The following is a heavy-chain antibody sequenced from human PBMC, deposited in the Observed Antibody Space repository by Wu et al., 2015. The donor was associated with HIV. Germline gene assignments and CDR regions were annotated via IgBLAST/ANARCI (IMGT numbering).Heavy chain of an antibody. CDR3: AREVDTSLGYFDY. Sequence: QVQLVQSGAEVKKPGSSVKVSCKAPGDTFRSYAISWVRQAPGQRLEWMGGISPIFDTTKYAQKFQDRVTLTADESTTTAYMELSSLRSEDTAVYYCAREVDTSLGYFDYWGQGTLVTVSS. CDR2: ISPIFDTT. CDR1: GDTFRSYA. V-gene: IGHV1-69*12. J-gene: IGHJ4*02. D-gene: IGHD5-18*01.